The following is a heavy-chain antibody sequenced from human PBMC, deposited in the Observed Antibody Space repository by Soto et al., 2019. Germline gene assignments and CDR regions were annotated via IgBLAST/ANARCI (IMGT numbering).Heavy chain of an antibody. CDR2: ISYDGNTQ. D-gene: IGHD3-9*01. CDR1: GFIFSGYA. V-gene: IGHV3-30-3*01. J-gene: IGHJ4*02. CDR3: AKETNAYEINF. Sequence: ESGGGVVQPGRSLRLSCAASGFIFSGYAMHWVRQAPGKGLEWVAVISYDGNTQYYADSVKGRFTVSRDNSNNMLYVQVNNLRDEDTAMYYCAKETNAYEINFWGQGTLVTVSS.